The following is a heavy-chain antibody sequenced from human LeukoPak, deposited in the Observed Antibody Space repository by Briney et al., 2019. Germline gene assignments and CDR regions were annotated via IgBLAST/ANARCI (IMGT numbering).Heavy chain of an antibody. CDR2: ISYDGNNK. D-gene: IGHD3-9*01. CDR1: GFTFSHYG. V-gene: IGHV3-30*18. CDR3: AKGQLRYFGWLSSYYYYGMDV. Sequence: GGSLRLSCAASGFTFSHYGMHWVRQAPGKGLEWVAVISYDGNNKYYADSVKGRFTISRDNSKNTLYLQMNSLRAEDTAVYYCAKGQLRYFGWLSSYYYYGMDVWGQGTTVTVSS. J-gene: IGHJ6*02.